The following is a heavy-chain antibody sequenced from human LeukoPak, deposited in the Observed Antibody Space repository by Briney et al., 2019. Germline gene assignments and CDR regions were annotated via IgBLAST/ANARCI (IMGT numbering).Heavy chain of an antibody. CDR3: ARHGGGGGDDPFQH. CDR1: GYSISSGYY. D-gene: IGHD2-21*01. CDR2: IYHSGST. V-gene: IGHV4-38-2*01. J-gene: IGHJ1*01. Sequence: SETLSLTCAVSGYSISSGYYWGWIRQPPGKGLEWIGSIYHSGSTYYNPSLKSRVTISVDTSKNQFSLKLSSVTAADTAVYYRARHGGGGGDDPFQHWGQGTLVTVSS.